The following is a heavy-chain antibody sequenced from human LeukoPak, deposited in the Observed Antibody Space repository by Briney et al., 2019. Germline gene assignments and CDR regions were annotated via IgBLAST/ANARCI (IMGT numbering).Heavy chain of an antibody. CDR3: TTEPAYYDYVWGSYRYTDFDY. J-gene: IGHJ4*02. CDR2: ISYDGSNK. Sequence: GGSLRLSCAASGFAFSSYAMHWVRQAPGKGLEWVAVISYDGSNKYYADSVKGRFTISRDNSKNTLYLQMNSLKTEDTAVYYCTTEPAYYDYVWGSYRYTDFDYWGQGTLVTVSS. V-gene: IGHV3-30*04. CDR1: GFAFSSYA. D-gene: IGHD3-16*02.